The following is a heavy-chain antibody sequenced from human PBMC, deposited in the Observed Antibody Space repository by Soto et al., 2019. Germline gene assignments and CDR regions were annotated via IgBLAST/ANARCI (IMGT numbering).Heavy chain of an antibody. D-gene: IGHD3-3*01. J-gene: IGHJ4*02. Sequence: SETLSLTCTVSGDSITSNSYFWAWIRQPPGKGLEWIGSIYYSGTTYYNPSLKSRFTISVNTSKNQLSLKLSSVTAADTAVYYCARVKNPLGVVIRVFDYWGQGTLVTVSS. V-gene: IGHV4-39*07. CDR3: ARVKNPLGVVIRVFDY. CDR2: IYYSGTT. CDR1: GDSITSNSYF.